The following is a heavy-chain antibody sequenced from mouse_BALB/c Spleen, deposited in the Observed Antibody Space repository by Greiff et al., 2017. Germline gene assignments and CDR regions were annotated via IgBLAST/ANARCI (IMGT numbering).Heavy chain of an antibody. CDR3: TGVVATDYAMDY. CDR1: GFTFSSYT. CDR2: ISSGGSYT. D-gene: IGHD1-1*01. V-gene: IGHV5-6-4*01. J-gene: IGHJ4*01. Sequence: EVQLVESGGGLVKPGGSLKLSCAASGFTFSSYTMSWVRQTPEKRLEWVATISSGGSYTYYPDSVKGRFTISRDNAKNTLYLQMSSLKSEDTAMYYCTGVVATDYAMDYWGQGTSVTVSS.